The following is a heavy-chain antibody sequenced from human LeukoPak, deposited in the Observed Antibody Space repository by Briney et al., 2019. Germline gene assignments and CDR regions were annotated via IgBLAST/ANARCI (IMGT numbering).Heavy chain of an antibody. J-gene: IGHJ4*02. CDR1: GGSISSTTYY. CDR3: ARGRYNWNYATIFDY. Sequence: SETLSLTCTVSGGSISSTTYYWGWICQPPGKGLEWIGSIYYSGSTYYNSSLKSRVTISVDTSKNQFSVKLTSVTATDTAVYYCARGRYNWNYATIFDYWGQGTLVTVSS. V-gene: IGHV4-39*01. CDR2: IYYSGST. D-gene: IGHD1-7*01.